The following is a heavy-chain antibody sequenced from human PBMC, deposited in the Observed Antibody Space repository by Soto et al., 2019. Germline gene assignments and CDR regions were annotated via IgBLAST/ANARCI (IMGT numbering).Heavy chain of an antibody. CDR1: GYTFTSYG. V-gene: IGHV1-18*04. D-gene: IGHD2-2*01. CDR3: ARDQAIVVVPAAHPYYYYYGMDV. Sequence: ASVKVSCKASGYTFTSYGISWVRQAPGQGLEWMGWISAYNGNTNYAQKLQGRVTMTTDTSTSTAYMELRSLRSDDTAAYYCARDQAIVVVPAAHPYYYYYGMDVWGQGTTVTVSS. CDR2: ISAYNGNT. J-gene: IGHJ6*02.